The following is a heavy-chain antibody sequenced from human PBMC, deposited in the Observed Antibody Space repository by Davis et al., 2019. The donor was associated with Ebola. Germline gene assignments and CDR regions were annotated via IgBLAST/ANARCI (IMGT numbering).Heavy chain of an antibody. CDR3: ARTIWWLFGY. D-gene: IGHD5-12*01. CDR1: GFRFSSYV. Sequence: GESLKLSCVASGFRFSSYVMGWVRQAPGKGLEWVANIKQDGSEKYYVDSVKGRFTISRDNAKNSLYLQMNSLRAEDTAVYYCARTIWWLFGYWGQGTLVTVSS. CDR2: IKQDGSEK. J-gene: IGHJ4*02. V-gene: IGHV3-7*01.